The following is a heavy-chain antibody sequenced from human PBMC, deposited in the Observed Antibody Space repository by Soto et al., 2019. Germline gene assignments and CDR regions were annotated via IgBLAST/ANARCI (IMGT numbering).Heavy chain of an antibody. Sequence: SETLSLTCTVSGGSISSYYWSWIRQPPGKGLEWIGYIYYSGSTNYNPSLKSRVTISVDTSKNQFSLKLSSVTAADTAVYYCARTRGYSGYGTFAWFDPWGQGTLVTVSS. CDR2: IYYSGST. J-gene: IGHJ5*02. CDR3: ARTRGYSGYGTFAWFDP. V-gene: IGHV4-59*08. D-gene: IGHD5-12*01. CDR1: GGSISSYY.